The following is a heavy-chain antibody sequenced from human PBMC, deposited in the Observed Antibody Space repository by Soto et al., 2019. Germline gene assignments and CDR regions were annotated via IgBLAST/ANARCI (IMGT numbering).Heavy chain of an antibody. CDR3: AKFTVDTGMSD. V-gene: IGHV3-23*01. CDR1: GFTFSSYA. D-gene: IGHD5-18*01. CDR2: ISGSGGST. J-gene: IGHJ4*02. Sequence: PGWSLILSCAASGFTFSSYAMSWVRQAPGKGLEWVSAISGSGGSTYYADSVKGRFTISRDNSKNTLYLQMNSLRAEDTAVYYCAKFTVDTGMSDWGQGTLVTVSS.